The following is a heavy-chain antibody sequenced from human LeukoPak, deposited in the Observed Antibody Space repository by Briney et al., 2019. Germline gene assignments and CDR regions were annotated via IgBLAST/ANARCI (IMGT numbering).Heavy chain of an antibody. V-gene: IGHV4-61*01. Sequence: PSETLSLTCTVSGGSVSSGSYYWSWIRQPPGKGLEWIGYIYYSGSTNYNPSLKSRVTISVDTSKNQFSLKLSSVTAADTAVYYCARVTRYMVRGVNINLIFDYWGQGTLVTVSS. CDR1: GGSVSSGSYY. J-gene: IGHJ4*02. CDR2: IYYSGST. D-gene: IGHD3-10*01. CDR3: ARVTRYMVRGVNINLIFDY.